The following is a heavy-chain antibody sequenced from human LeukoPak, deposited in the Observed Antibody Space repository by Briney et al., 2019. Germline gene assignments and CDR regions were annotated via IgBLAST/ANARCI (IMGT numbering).Heavy chain of an antibody. CDR1: GFTFSSYA. J-gene: IGHJ5*02. Sequence: GGSLRLSCAASGFTFSSYAMNWVRQAPGRGLEWVSVISAGADITYHADSVRGRFTISRDNSKNTLYLQINSLRAEDTAVYYCAKWGFSVTGNWFDPWGQGTLVTVSS. CDR2: ISAGADIT. V-gene: IGHV3-23*01. D-gene: IGHD2-21*02. CDR3: AKWGFSVTGNWFDP.